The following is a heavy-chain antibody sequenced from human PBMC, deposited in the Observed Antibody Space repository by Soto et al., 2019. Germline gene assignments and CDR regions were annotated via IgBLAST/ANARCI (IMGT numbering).Heavy chain of an antibody. J-gene: IGHJ4*02. CDR2: VSGSGRST. D-gene: IGHD1-26*01. Sequence: EVQLLESGGGLVQPGGSLRLSCAASGFIFSSYAMSWVRQAPGKGLEWVSTVSGSGRSTYYADSVKGRFTISRDNSKNTLYLQLNSLRAEDRAVYYCAKSPSGSLPGGDYWGQGTLVTVSS. V-gene: IGHV3-23*01. CDR3: AKSPSGSLPGGDY. CDR1: GFIFSSYA.